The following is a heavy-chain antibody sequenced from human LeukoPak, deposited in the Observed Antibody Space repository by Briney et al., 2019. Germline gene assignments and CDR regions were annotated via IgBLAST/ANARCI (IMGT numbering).Heavy chain of an antibody. CDR3: AGTRGYGGNSYYYYMDV. D-gene: IGHD4-23*01. CDR2: IIPIFGTA. V-gene: IGHV1-69*05. Sequence: SVKVSCKASGGTFSSYAISWVRQAPGQGLEWMGGIIPIFGTANYAQKFQGRVTITTDESTSTAYMDLSSLRSEDTAVYYCAGTRGYGGNSYYYYMDVWGKGTTVTVSS. CDR1: GGTFSSYA. J-gene: IGHJ6*03.